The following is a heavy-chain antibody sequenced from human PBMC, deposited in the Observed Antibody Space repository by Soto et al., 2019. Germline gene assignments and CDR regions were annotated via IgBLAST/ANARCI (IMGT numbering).Heavy chain of an antibody. D-gene: IGHD6-13*01. CDR3: ATTGYSSTLDY. V-gene: IGHV1-46*01. CDR2: INPSGGST. Sequence: APVEGSCTASGYAFTRDYVHWVRQTPRQGLEWMGIINPSGGSTSYAQKVRGRVTMTRDTSTSTVYMELSSLRSEDTAVYYCATTGYSSTLDYWGQGTLVTVPQ. J-gene: IGHJ4*02. CDR1: GYAFTRDY.